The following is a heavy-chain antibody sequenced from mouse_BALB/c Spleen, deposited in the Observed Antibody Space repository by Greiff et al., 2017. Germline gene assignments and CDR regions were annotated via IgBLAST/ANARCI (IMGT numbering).Heavy chain of an antibody. CDR1: GYSITSDYA. V-gene: IGHV3-2*02. CDR3: ARTRDGYDYAMDY. J-gene: IGHJ4*01. CDR2: ISYSGST. Sequence: VQLKESGPGLVKPSQSLSLTCTVTGYSITSDYAWNWIRQFPGNKLEWMGYISYSGSTSYNPSLKSRISITRDTSKNQFFLQLNSVTTEDTATYYCARTRDGYDYAMDYWGQGTSVTVSS. D-gene: IGHD2-2*01.